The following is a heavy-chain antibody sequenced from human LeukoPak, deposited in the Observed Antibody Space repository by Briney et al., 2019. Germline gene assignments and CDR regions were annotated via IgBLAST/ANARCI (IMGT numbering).Heavy chain of an antibody. CDR2: IIPIFGTA. V-gene: IGHV1-69*05. Sequence: ASVKVSCKASGGTFSSYAISWVRQAPGQGLEWMGGIIPIFGTANYAQKFQGRVTITTDESTSTAYMELSRLRSEDTAVYYCAREGCGSSCPYYYYYMDVWGKGTTVTVSS. J-gene: IGHJ6*03. CDR1: GGTFSSYA. CDR3: AREGCGSSCPYYYYYMDV. D-gene: IGHD6-13*01.